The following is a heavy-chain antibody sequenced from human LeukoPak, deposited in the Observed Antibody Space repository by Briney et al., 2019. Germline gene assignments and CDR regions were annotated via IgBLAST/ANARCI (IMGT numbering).Heavy chain of an antibody. Sequence: ASVKVSCKASGGTFSSYAISWVRQAPGQGLELVGRIIPILGIANYAQKFQGRVTITADKSTNTAYMELSSLRCEDTAVYYCARTSRGVGFLVDPWGQGTLVTVSS. CDR3: ARTSRGVGFLVDP. CDR1: GGTFSSYA. J-gene: IGHJ5*02. D-gene: IGHD2-15*01. V-gene: IGHV1-69*04. CDR2: IIPILGIA.